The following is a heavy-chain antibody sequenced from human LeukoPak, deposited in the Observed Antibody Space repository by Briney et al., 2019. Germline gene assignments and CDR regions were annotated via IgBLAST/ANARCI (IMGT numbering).Heavy chain of an antibody. CDR2: ISGSGSLT. Sequence: PGGSLRLPCAASRFTFSNYVMSWVRQAPGKGLEWVSAISGSGSLTFYADSVKGRFTISRDNAKNSLYLQMNSLRAEDMALYYCAKGVTTMVRGPRGYFDYWGQGTLVTVSS. CDR3: AKGVTTMVRGPRGYFDY. J-gene: IGHJ4*02. D-gene: IGHD3-10*01. V-gene: IGHV3-23*01. CDR1: RFTFSNYV.